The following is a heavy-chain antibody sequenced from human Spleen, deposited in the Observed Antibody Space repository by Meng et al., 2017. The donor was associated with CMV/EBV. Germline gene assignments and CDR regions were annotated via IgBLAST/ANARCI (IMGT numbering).Heavy chain of an antibody. CDR1: GFTFSSYW. D-gene: IGHD2-21*01. J-gene: IGHJ3*02. CDR3: ARARMWFLPSDAFDI. Sequence: GESLKISCAASGFTFSSYWMHWVRQAPGKGLVWVSRINSDGSRTNYADPVKGRFTISRDNAKNTLYLQMNSLRAEDTAVYYCARARMWFLPSDAFDIWGQGTMVTVSS. V-gene: IGHV3-74*01. CDR2: INSDGSRT.